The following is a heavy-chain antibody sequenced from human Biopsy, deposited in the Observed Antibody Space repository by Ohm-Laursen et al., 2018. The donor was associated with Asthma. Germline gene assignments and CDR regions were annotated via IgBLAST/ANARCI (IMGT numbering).Heavy chain of an antibody. CDR3: ARKAGSCISRTCYSLDF. D-gene: IGHD2-2*01. Sequence: SSVQVSCKSLGGTFNTYVIGWVRQAPGQGLEWTGGINSVFGTTTYPQKFQDRVTIAADDSTSTVYMELSSLRSEDTAVYYCARKAGSCISRTCYSLDFWGQGTLVTVAS. CDR1: GGTFNTYV. CDR2: INSVFGTT. J-gene: IGHJ4*02. V-gene: IGHV1-69*01.